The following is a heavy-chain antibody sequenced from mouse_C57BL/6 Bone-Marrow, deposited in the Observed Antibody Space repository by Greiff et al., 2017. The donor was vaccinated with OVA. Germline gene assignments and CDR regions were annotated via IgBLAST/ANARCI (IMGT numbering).Heavy chain of an antibody. J-gene: IGHJ3*01. D-gene: IGHD6-1*01. CDR3: TRGESAPWFAY. V-gene: IGHV1-15*01. Sequence: QVQLKESGAELVRPGASVTLSCKASGYTFTDYEMHWVKQTPVHGLEWIGAIDPETGGTAYNQKFKGKAILTADKSSSTAYMELRSLTSEDSAVYYCTRGESAPWFAYWGQGTLVTVSA. CDR1: GYTFTDYE. CDR2: IDPETGGT.